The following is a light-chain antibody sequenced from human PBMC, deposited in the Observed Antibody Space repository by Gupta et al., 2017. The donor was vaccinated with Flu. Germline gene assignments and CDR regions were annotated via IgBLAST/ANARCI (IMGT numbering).Light chain of an antibody. J-gene: IGKJ4*01. V-gene: IGKV1-5*03. CDR3: QQYKSYALT. Sequence: DIPMTPSPSTLSAPVGDRVTITCRASESISSWLAWYQQRPGKAPKFLIYKASNLESGVPSRFSGSGSGTEFTLTISSRQPEDSATYYCQQYKSYALTVGRGTKVEIK. CDR2: KAS. CDR1: ESISSW.